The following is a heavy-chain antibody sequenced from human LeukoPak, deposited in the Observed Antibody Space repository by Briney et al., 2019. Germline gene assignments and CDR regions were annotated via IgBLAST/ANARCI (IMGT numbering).Heavy chain of an antibody. J-gene: IGHJ4*02. Sequence: GGSLRLSCAASGFTFSSYNMNWVRQAPGKGLEWVSSITSGSSYIYYADSVKSRFTISRDNAKNSLYLQMNSLRAEDTAVYYCARDVQLERWGQGTLVTVSS. V-gene: IGHV3-21*01. CDR1: GFTFSSYN. D-gene: IGHD1-1*01. CDR2: ITSGSSYI. CDR3: ARDVQLER.